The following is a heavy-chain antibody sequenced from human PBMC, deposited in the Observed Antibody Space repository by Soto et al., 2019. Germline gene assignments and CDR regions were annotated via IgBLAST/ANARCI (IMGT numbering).Heavy chain of an antibody. J-gene: IGHJ6*02. Sequence: SETLSLTCTVSGGSISSGGYYWSWIRQHPGKGLEWIGYIYYSGSTYYNPSLKSRVTISVDTSKNQFSLKLSSVTAADTAVYYCARVAMPDYYYYYYYGMDVWGQGTTVTVS. D-gene: IGHD2-2*01. CDR3: ARVAMPDYYYYYYYGMDV. V-gene: IGHV4-31*03. CDR1: GGSISSGGYY. CDR2: IYYSGST.